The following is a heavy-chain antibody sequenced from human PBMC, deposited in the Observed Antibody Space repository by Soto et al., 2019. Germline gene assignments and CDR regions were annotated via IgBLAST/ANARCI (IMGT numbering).Heavy chain of an antibody. V-gene: IGHV3-7*05. CDR1: GVTLGDYW. Sequence: EVRLVESGGALVQPGGSLRLSCAASGVTLGDYWMNWVRQAPGKRLEWVANIGQDGSEKNYVDSVKGRFTISRDNARNSPYLQMSDLRVEDTALYFCAGGIGWEWAIWGPGTHVTVSS. D-gene: IGHD3-3*01. CDR3: AGGIGWEWAI. CDR2: IGQDGSEK. J-gene: IGHJ4*02.